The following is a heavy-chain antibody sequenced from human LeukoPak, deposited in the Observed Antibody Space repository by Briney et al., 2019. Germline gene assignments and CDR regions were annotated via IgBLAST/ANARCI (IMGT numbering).Heavy chain of an antibody. CDR2: ISSSSSYI. D-gene: IGHD3-22*01. CDR1: GFTFSSYS. V-gene: IGHV3-21*01. J-gene: IGHJ4*02. CDR3: AREHYYDNSGFYRDFDC. Sequence: GGSLRLSCAASGFTFSSYSMNWVRQAPGKGLEWVSSISSSSSYIYYADSVKGRFTISRDNCKNTLYVQMNSLRPEDTAVYYCAREHYYDNSGFYRDFDCWGQGTLVTLSS.